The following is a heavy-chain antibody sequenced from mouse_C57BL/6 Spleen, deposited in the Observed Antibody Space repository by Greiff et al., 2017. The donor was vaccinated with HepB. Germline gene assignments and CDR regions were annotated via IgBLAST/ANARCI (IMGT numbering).Heavy chain of an antibody. CDR1: GYAFSSSW. J-gene: IGHJ4*01. Sequence: QVQLKESGPELVKPGASVKISCKASGYAFSSSWMNWVKQRPGKGLEWIGRIYPGDGDTNYNGKFKGKATLTADKSSSTAYMQLSSLTSEDSAVYFCARRGYDYDEAMDYWGQGTSVTVSS. V-gene: IGHV1-82*01. D-gene: IGHD2-4*01. CDR2: IYPGDGDT. CDR3: ARRGYDYDEAMDY.